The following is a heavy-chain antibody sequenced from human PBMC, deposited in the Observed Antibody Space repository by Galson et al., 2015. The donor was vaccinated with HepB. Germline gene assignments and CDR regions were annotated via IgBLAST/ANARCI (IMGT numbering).Heavy chain of an antibody. V-gene: IGHV3-30*04. CDR1: GFTFSSYA. D-gene: IGHD3-22*01. J-gene: IGHJ4*02. CDR2: ISYDGSNK. CDR3: ARDQSTMIVGAPDY. Sequence: SLRLSCAASGFTFSSYAMHWVRQAPGKGLEWVAVISYDGSNKYYADSVKGRFTISRDNSKNTLYLQMNSLRAEDTAVYYCARDQSTMIVGAPDYWGQGTLVTVSS.